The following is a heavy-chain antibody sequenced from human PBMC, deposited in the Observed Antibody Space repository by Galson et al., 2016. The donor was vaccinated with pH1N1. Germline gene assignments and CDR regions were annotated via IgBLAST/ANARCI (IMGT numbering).Heavy chain of an antibody. V-gene: IGHV2-5*01. J-gene: IGHJ5*02. CDR3: AHSLYGDYVGWFDP. Sequence: PALVKPTQTPTLTCTFSGFSLRTSGVGVGWIRQPPGKALEWLALIYWNDDKRYSPSLKSRLTITKDTSKNQVVLTMTNMDPVDTATYYCAHSLYGDYVGWFDPWGQGTLVTVSS. CDR1: GFSLRTSGVG. CDR2: IYWNDDK. D-gene: IGHD4-17*01.